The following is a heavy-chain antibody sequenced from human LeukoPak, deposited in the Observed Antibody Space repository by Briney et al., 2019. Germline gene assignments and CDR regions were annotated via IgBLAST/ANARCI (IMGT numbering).Heavy chain of an antibody. Sequence: PSETLSLTCTVSGGSISGTSYYWVWIRQSPGNGLEWIGNFYSSGSTYYNPSLQSRVTISVDTSKNQFSLHLTSVTAADTAVYYCVRQFDYCGQGTLVTVSS. CDR3: VRQFDY. J-gene: IGHJ4*02. CDR1: GGSISGTSYY. CDR2: FYSSGST. V-gene: IGHV4-39*01.